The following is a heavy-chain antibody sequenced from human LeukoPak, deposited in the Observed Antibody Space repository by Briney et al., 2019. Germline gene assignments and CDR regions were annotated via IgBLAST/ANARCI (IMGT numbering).Heavy chain of an antibody. CDR1: GFTFSSYS. J-gene: IGHJ4*02. CDR3: ARTRAKEGGDY. D-gene: IGHD1-26*01. Sequence: GGSLRLSCAASGFTFSSYSMNWVRQAPGKGLEWVSYISSSSSTIYYADPVKGRFTISRDNAKNSLYLQMNSLRAEDTAVYYCARTRAKEGGDYWGQGTLVTVSS. CDR2: ISSSSSTI. V-gene: IGHV3-48*04.